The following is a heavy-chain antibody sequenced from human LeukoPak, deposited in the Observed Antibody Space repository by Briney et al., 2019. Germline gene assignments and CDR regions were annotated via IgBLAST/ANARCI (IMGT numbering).Heavy chain of an antibody. CDR1: GFSFSNYA. CDR3: ASGSRYSRPYYFDN. D-gene: IGHD2-21*01. CDR2: ITDSGGDT. J-gene: IGHJ4*02. Sequence: GGSLRLSCAASGFSFSNYAMSWVRQAPGKGLEWDSAITDSGGDTYTADSVKGRFTISRDNSKNTLYMQMNSLRVEDTAVYYCASGSRYSRPYYFDNWGQGTLVTVSS. V-gene: IGHV3-23*01.